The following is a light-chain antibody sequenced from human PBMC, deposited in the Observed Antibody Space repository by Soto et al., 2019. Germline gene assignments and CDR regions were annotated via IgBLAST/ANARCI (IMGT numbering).Light chain of an antibody. J-gene: IGKJ1*01. CDR3: QPSNSYPWT. Sequence: DIQMTQSPSTLSASIGDRVTITCRASQTINNWLAWYQQKPGKAPNLLIYHASNLETGVPSRFSGSAFGTEFTLTISSLQPDDFATYSCQPSNSYPWTLGQGP. V-gene: IGKV1-5*01. CDR1: QTINNW. CDR2: HAS.